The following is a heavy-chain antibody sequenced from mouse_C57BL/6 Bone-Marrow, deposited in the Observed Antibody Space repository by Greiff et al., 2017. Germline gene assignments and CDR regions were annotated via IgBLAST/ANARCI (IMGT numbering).Heavy chain of an antibody. CDR1: GYTFTSYW. J-gene: IGHJ2*01. CDR3: ARRGGWAYFDY. D-gene: IGHD2-3*01. Sequence: QVQLKQPGAELVKPGASVKMSCTASGYTFTSYWITWVKQRPGQGLEWIGDIYPGSGSTNYNEKFKSKATLTVDTSSSTAYLQLSRLTSEDAEVYYCARRGGWAYFDYWGKGTTVTVSS. CDR2: IYPGSGST. V-gene: IGHV1-55*01.